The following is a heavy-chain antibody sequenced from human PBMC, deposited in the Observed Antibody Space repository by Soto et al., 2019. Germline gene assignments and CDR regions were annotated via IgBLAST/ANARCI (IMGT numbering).Heavy chain of an antibody. CDR2: FDPEDGET. J-gene: IGHJ3*02. CDR3: ATDIRFRFGDLDDAFDI. D-gene: IGHD3-10*01. V-gene: IGHV1-24*01. CDR1: GYTLTELS. Sequence: GASVKVSCKVSGYTLTELSMHWVRQAPGKGLEWMGGFDPEDGETIYAQKFQGRVTMTEDTSTDTAYVELSSLRSEDTAVYYCATDIRFRFGDLDDAFDIWGQGTMVTVSS.